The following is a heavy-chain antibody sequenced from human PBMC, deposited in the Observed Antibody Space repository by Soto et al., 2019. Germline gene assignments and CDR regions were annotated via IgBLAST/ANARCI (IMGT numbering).Heavy chain of an antibody. Sequence: SVKASSKASGHSFTNKDVRLVRQDTGQGLEWMGWMNPGSGDTGYAQKFQGRVNMTRDISIATAYMELNNLGSDDTAIYYCARVETFGSLNWLDPWGQGTLVTVFS. J-gene: IGHJ5*02. CDR3: ARVETFGSLNWLDP. D-gene: IGHD3-16*01. V-gene: IGHV1-8*01. CDR2: MNPGSGDT. CDR1: GHSFTNKD.